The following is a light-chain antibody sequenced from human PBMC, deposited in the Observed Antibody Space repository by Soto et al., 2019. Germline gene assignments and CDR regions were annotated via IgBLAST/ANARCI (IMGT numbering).Light chain of an antibody. V-gene: IGKV3-15*01. CDR2: GAS. J-gene: IGKJ2*01. CDR3: QQYNNWPSMYT. Sequence: EIVLTQSPATLSVSPGETATLSCRASQSVSSSVAWYQQKPGRAPRLLISGASTRATGIPARFSGSGSGTDFTLTISSLQSEDFAVYYCQQYNNWPSMYTFGQGTKLEIK. CDR1: QSVSSS.